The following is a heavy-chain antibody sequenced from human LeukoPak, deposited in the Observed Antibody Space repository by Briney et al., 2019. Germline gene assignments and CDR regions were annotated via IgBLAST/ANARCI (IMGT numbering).Heavy chain of an antibody. Sequence: PGGSLRLSCAASGFTFSSYGMHWVRQAPGKGLEWVAVISYDGSNKYYADSVKGRFTISRDNSKSTLYLQMNSLRAEDTAVYYCAKDRRTGTTSHYYYYGMDVWGQGTTVTVSS. CDR3: AKDRRTGTTSHYYYYGMDV. CDR2: ISYDGSNK. CDR1: GFTFSSYG. J-gene: IGHJ6*02. V-gene: IGHV3-30*18. D-gene: IGHD1-7*01.